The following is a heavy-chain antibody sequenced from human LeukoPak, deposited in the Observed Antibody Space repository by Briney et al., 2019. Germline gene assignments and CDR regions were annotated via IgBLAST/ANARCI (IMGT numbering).Heavy chain of an antibody. V-gene: IGHV1-46*01. CDR1: GYTFTSYY. CDR3: ARGLNYYDSSGYLFDY. J-gene: IGHJ4*02. Sequence: ASVKVSCKASGYTFTSYYMHWVRQAPGQGLEWMGIINPSGGSTSYAQKFQGRVTMTRDTSTSTVYMELSSLRSEDTAVYYCARGLNYYDSSGYLFDYWGQGTLVTVSS. CDR2: INPSGGST. D-gene: IGHD3-22*01.